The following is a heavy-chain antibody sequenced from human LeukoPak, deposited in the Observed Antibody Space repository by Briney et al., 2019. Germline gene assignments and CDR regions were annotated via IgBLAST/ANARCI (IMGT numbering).Heavy chain of an antibody. D-gene: IGHD3-10*01. Sequence: GRSLRLSCAASGFTFSSNGMNWVRQAPGKGLEWVAIVWYDGSKEYYADSVKGRFTISRDNSKNTVYQQMNSLRAEDTAVYYCANIDGWSNFDYWGQGNLVTVSP. V-gene: IGHV3-33*06. CDR1: GFTFSSNG. CDR2: VWYDGSKE. J-gene: IGHJ4*02. CDR3: ANIDGWSNFDY.